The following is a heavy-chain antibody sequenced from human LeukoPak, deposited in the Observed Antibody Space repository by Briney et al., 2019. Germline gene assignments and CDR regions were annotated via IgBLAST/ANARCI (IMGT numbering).Heavy chain of an antibody. Sequence: GGSLRLSCAASGFTFSSYAMHWVRQAPGKGLEWVAVISYDGSNKYYADSVKGRFTISRDNAKNSLYLQMNSLRAEDTAVYYCASSLGRCSSTSCPEYYFDYWGQGTLVTVSS. CDR1: GFTFSSYA. V-gene: IGHV3-30-3*01. D-gene: IGHD2-2*01. CDR2: ISYDGSNK. CDR3: ASSLGRCSSTSCPEYYFDY. J-gene: IGHJ4*02.